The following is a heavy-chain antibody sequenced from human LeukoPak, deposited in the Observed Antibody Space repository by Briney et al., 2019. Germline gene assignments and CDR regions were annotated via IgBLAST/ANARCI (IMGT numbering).Heavy chain of an antibody. CDR3: AKVYDFWSGYWSYFDY. Sequence: GGSLRLSCAASGFTFSSYAMHWVRQAPGKGLEWVAVISYEGSNKNYADSVKGRFTISRDNSKNTLYLQMNSLRAEDTAVYYCAKVYDFWSGYWSYFDYWGQGTLVTVSS. CDR1: GFTFSSYA. J-gene: IGHJ4*02. V-gene: IGHV3-30-3*01. D-gene: IGHD3-3*01. CDR2: ISYEGSNK.